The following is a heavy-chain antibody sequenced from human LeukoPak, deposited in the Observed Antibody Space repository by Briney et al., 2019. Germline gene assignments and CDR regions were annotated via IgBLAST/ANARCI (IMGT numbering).Heavy chain of an antibody. CDR3: ARALIGYYFDY. Sequence: GGSLRLSCAASGFTFSDYTMNWVRQTPGLAPEWVSSIHTSSDYVYYADSVKGRFISSRDNAKNSLYLQMNSLRAEDTAVYYCARALIGYYFDYWGQGTLVTVSS. CDR2: IHTSSDYV. J-gene: IGHJ4*02. V-gene: IGHV3-21*01. D-gene: IGHD2-8*01. CDR1: GFTFSDYT.